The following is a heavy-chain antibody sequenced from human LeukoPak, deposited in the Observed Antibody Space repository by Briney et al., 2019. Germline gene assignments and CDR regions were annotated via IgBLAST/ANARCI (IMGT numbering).Heavy chain of an antibody. CDR3: AREKIGYYDGSGRGWFDP. CDR2: INHSGST. Sequence: NPGGSLRLSCAASGFTFSSYWMSWVRQAPGKGLEWIGEINHSGSTNYNPSLKSRVTISVDTSKKQFSLKLSSVTAADTAVYYCAREKIGYYDGSGRGWFDPWGQGTLVTVSS. V-gene: IGHV4-34*01. J-gene: IGHJ5*02. D-gene: IGHD3-22*01. CDR1: GFTFSSYW.